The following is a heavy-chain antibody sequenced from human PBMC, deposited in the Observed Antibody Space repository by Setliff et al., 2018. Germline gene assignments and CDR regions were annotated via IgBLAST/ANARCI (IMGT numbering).Heavy chain of an antibody. J-gene: IGHJ4*02. Sequence: SETLSLTCTVSGGSIENYYWSWIRQPAGKGLEWIGRIYTSGSTNYNPSLRGRVTMSVDTSTNQFSLNLNSVTAADTAVYYCASWGSGSYYPPHYWGQGTLVTVS. CDR3: ASWGSGSYYPPHY. CDR2: IYTSGST. V-gene: IGHV4-4*07. D-gene: IGHD1-26*01. CDR1: GGSIENYY.